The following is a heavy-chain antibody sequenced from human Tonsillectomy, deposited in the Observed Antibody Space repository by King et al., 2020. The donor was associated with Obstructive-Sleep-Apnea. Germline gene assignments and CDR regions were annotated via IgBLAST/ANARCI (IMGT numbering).Heavy chain of an antibody. V-gene: IGHV3-7*03. Sequence: VQLVESGGGLVQPGGSLRLSCAASGFTFSSYWMSWVRQAPGKGLEWVANIKQDGSEKYYVDSVKGRFTISRDNAKNSLYLQMNSLRAEDTAVYYCARLNFDWLRPQFDYWGQGTLVTVSS. CDR2: IKQDGSEK. J-gene: IGHJ4*02. CDR3: ARLNFDWLRPQFDY. D-gene: IGHD3-9*01. CDR1: GFTFSSYW.